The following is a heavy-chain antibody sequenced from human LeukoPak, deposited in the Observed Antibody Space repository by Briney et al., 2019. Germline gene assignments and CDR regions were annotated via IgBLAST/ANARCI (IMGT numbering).Heavy chain of an antibody. CDR2: IYYSGST. CDR3: ARALSVVTSCFYY. J-gene: IGHJ4*02. Sequence: SETLSLTCTVSGGSISSSSYYWGWIRQPPGKGLEWIGSIYYSGSTYYNPSLKSRVTISVDTSKNQFSLKLSSVTAADTAVYYCARALSVVTSCFYYWGQGTPVTVSS. CDR1: GGSISSSSYY. D-gene: IGHD2-21*01. V-gene: IGHV4-39*01.